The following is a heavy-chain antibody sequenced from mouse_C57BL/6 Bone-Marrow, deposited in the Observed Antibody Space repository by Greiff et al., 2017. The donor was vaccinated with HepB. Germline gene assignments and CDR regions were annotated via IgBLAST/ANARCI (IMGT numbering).Heavy chain of an antibody. Sequence: VQLQQSGAELVRPGASVKLSCTASGFNIKDYYMHWVKQRPEQGLEWIGRIDPEDGDTEYAPKFQGKATMTADTSSITAYLQLSSLTSEDNAVYYCTTSILRYPYYFDYWGQGTTLTVSS. CDR2: IDPEDGDT. CDR1: GFNIKDYY. J-gene: IGHJ2*01. CDR3: TTSILRYPYYFDY. D-gene: IGHD1-1*01. V-gene: IGHV14-1*01.